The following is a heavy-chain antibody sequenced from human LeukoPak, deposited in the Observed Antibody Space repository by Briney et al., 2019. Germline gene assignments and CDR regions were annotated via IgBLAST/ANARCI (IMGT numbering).Heavy chain of an antibody. D-gene: IGHD3-9*01. V-gene: IGHV3-23*01. CDR3: ARHDDILTGYYSLDY. CDR2: ISGSGAST. J-gene: IGHJ4*02. Sequence: AGGSLRLSCAASGFTFSIYAMSWVRQAPGKGLEWVSGISGSGASTYYTDSVKGRFTISRDNSKNTLYLQMNRLRAEDTAVYYCARHDDILTGYYSLDYWGQGTLVTVSS. CDR1: GFTFSIYA.